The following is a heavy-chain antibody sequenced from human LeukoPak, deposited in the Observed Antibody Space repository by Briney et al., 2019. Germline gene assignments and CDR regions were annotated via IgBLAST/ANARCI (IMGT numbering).Heavy chain of an antibody. Sequence: GKSLRLSCAASGFTFSSYGMHRVRQAPVKGLDWVAVISYDGSKKYYADSVKGRFTISRDNSKNTLYLQMDSLRPEDTAVYYCARVPYDFWSGYYGAYYYYYYMDVWGKGTTVTVSS. CDR3: ARVPYDFWSGYYGAYYYYYYMDV. V-gene: IGHV3-30*03. D-gene: IGHD3-3*01. CDR2: ISYDGSKK. J-gene: IGHJ6*03. CDR1: GFTFSSYG.